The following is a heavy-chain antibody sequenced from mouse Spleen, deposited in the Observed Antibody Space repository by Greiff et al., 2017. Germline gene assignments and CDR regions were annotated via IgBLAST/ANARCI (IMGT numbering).Heavy chain of an antibody. D-gene: IGHD2-1*01. Sequence: QVQLQQSGPGLVAPSQSLSITCTVSGFSLTSYGVHWVRQPPGKGLEWLGVIWAGGSTNYNSALMSRLSISKDNSKSQVFLKMNSLQTDDTAMYYCARAVYGNSAWFAYWGQGTLVTVSA. CDR3: ARAVYGNSAWFAY. V-gene: IGHV2-9*02. CDR1: GFSLTSYG. J-gene: IGHJ3*01. CDR2: IWAGGST.